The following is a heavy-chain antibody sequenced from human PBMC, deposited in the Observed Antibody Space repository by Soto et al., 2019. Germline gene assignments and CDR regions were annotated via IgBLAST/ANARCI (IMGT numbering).Heavy chain of an antibody. CDR3: AKSRDGYSFYYFYGLDV. CDR1: GFTFSNFG. CDR2: ILYDGSNT. J-gene: IGHJ6*02. D-gene: IGHD4-4*01. Sequence: EGSLIHSCGASGFTFSNFGMHWVRQAPGKGLEWVAAILYDGSNTYYADSVKGRFAISRDNSKNTLYLEMNSLRPEDTAVYHCAKSRDGYSFYYFYGLDVWGQGTTVTVAS. V-gene: IGHV3-30*18.